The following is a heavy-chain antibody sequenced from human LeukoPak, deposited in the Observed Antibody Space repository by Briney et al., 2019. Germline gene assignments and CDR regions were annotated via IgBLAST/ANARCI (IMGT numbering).Heavy chain of an antibody. CDR3: ARSGIAAAGTTGDY. D-gene: IGHD6-13*01. Sequence: GGSLRLSCAASGFTFSSYGMHWVRQAPGKGLEWVAVISYDGSNKYYADSVKGRFTISRDNSKNTLYLQMNSLRAEDTAVYYYARSGIAAAGTTGDYWGQGTLVTVSS. J-gene: IGHJ4*02. CDR1: GFTFSSYG. V-gene: IGHV3-30*03. CDR2: ISYDGSNK.